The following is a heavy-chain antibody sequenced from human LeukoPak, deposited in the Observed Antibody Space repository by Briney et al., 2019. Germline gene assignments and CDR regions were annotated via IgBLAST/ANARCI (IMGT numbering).Heavy chain of an antibody. CDR2: IYYSGST. D-gene: IGHD3-3*01. V-gene: IGHV4-59*12. J-gene: IGHJ5*02. Sequence: SETLSLTCTVPGGSISSYYWSWIRQPPGKGLEWIGYIYYSGSTNYNPSLKSRVTISVDTSKNQFSLKLSSVTAADTAVYYCARGLRFLEWLLPHWFDPWGQGTLVIVSS. CDR3: ARGLRFLEWLLPHWFDP. CDR1: GGSISSYY.